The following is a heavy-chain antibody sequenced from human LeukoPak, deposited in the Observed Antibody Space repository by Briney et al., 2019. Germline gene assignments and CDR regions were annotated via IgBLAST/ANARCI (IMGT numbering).Heavy chain of an antibody. CDR3: AREVESGYAET. CDR2: IYHSGST. D-gene: IGHD5-12*01. CDR1: GGXXXXSXW. J-gene: IGHJ4*02. Sequence: SXTLSLTCAVXGGXXXXSXWXXWVRQPXGXGXXXIGEIYHSGSTNYNPSLKSRVTISVDKSKNQFSLKLSSVTAADTAVYYCAREVESGYAETWGQGTLVTVSS. V-gene: IGHV4-4*02.